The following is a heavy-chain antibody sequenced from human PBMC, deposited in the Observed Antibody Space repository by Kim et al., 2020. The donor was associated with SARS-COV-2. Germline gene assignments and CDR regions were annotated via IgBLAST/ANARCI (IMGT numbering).Heavy chain of an antibody. Sequence: ASVKVSCKASGYTFTSYDINWVRQATGQGLEWMGWMNPNSGNTGYAQKFQGRVTMTRNTSISTAYMELSSLRSEDTAVYYCARTYYDFWSGYYYYYMDVWGKGTTVTVSS. V-gene: IGHV1-8*01. CDR3: ARTYYDFWSGYYYYYMDV. CDR2: MNPNSGNT. J-gene: IGHJ6*03. CDR1: GYTFTSYD. D-gene: IGHD3-3*01.